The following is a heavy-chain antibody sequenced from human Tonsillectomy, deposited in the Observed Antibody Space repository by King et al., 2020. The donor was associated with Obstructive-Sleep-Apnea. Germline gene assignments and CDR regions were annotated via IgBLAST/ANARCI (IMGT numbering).Heavy chain of an antibody. CDR2: INHSGST. J-gene: IGHJ3*02. D-gene: IGHD1-26*01. V-gene: IGHV4-34*01. CDR3: ARLLGAFDAFDI. Sequence: VQLQQWGAGLLKPSETLSLSCAVYGGSFSGHYWSWIRQPPGKGLEWIGEINHSGSTNYNPSLKSRVTISVDTSKNQFSLKLSSVTAADTAVYYCARLLGAFDAFDIWGQGTMVTVSS. CDR1: GGSFSGHY.